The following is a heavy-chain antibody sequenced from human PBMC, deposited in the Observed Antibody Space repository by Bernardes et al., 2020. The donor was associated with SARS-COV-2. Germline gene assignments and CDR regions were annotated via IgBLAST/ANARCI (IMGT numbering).Heavy chain of an antibody. CDR3: ARDQSVAAREFDF. Sequence: GSLRLSCAASGFTFSKYNMDWVRQAPGKGLEWLSSISSIGHYIYYADSVKGRFTISRDNAKNSVFLHMNSLRAEDTAVYFCARDQSVAAREFDFWGQGTLVTVSS. CDR1: GFTFSKYN. V-gene: IGHV3-21*06. D-gene: IGHD1-26*01. CDR2: ISSIGHYI. J-gene: IGHJ4*02.